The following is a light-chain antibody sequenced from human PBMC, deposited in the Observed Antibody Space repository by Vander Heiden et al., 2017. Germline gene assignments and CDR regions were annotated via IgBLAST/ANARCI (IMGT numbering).Light chain of an antibody. Sequence: DIQMTQSPSTLSESVGARVTITCRASQSISSWLAWYKPKPGKAPKGLNDDASSLESEGPSRFSGSGSGTECTLTISSMKPDDFATYYGRQDNSYSLTFGGGTKVEIK. CDR3: RQDNSYSLT. CDR1: QSISSW. J-gene: IGKJ4*01. V-gene: IGKV1-5*01. CDR2: DAS.